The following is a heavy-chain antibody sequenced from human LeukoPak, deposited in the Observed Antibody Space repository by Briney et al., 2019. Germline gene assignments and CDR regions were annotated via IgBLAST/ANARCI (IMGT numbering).Heavy chain of an antibody. D-gene: IGHD6-6*01. J-gene: IGHJ1*01. V-gene: IGHV4-34*01. CDR3: ARSSSGEYFQH. CDR2: INHSGST. Sequence: PSETLSLTCAVYGGSFSGYYWSWIRQPPGKGLEWIGEINHSGSTNYNPSLKSRVTISVDTSKNQFSLKLSSVTAADTAVYYCARSSSGEYFQHWGQGTLVTVSS. CDR1: GGSFSGYY.